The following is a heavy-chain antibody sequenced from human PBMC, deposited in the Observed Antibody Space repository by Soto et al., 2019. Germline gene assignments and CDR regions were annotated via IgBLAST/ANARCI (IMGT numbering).Heavy chain of an antibody. J-gene: IGHJ4*02. CDR2: IYYSGST. V-gene: IGHV4-39*01. Sequence: SETLSLTCTVSGGSISSSSYYWGWIRQPPGKGLEWIGSIYYSGSTYYNPSLKSRVTISVDTSKNQFSLKLSSVTAADTAVYYCARHGGAYYDFWSGYRHFDYWGPGTLFTVSS. D-gene: IGHD3-3*01. CDR1: GGSISSSSYY. CDR3: ARHGGAYYDFWSGYRHFDY.